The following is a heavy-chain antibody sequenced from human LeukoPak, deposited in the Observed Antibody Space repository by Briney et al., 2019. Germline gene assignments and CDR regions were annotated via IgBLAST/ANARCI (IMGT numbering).Heavy chain of an antibody. D-gene: IGHD3-10*01. CDR3: ARGITRGVYEDTFDY. V-gene: IGHV3-23*01. Sequence: GGSLRLSCAASGFTFSSYAMSWVRQAPGKGLEWVSAISGSGGSTYYADSVKGRFTISRDNSKNTLYLQMNSLRAEDTAVYYCARGITRGVYEDTFDYWGQGTLVTVSS. J-gene: IGHJ4*02. CDR2: ISGSGGST. CDR1: GFTFSSYA.